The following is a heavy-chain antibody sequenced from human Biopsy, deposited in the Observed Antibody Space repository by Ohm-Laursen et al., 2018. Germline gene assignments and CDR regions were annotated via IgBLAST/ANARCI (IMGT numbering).Heavy chain of an antibody. CDR1: GGTFKTEG. CDR3: ALQSVAQMKNFDY. D-gene: IGHD6-19*01. Sequence: SVKVSCKASGGTFKTEGIIWARQAPGQGLEWMGWISPKSGGTNYAQKFQGNITMTKNTSMSTAYMEMSRLRSDDTAVYYCALQSVAQMKNFDYWGQGTLVTVSS. J-gene: IGHJ4*02. CDR2: ISPKSGGT. V-gene: IGHV1-2*02.